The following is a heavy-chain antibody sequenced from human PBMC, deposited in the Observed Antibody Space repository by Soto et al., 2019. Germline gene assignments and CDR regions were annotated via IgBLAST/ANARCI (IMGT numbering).Heavy chain of an antibody. J-gene: IGHJ1*01. D-gene: IGHD3-10*01. CDR1: GFTFSNYA. V-gene: IGHV3-23*01. Sequence: PGGSLRLSCAASGFTFSNYAMSWVRQAPGKGLEWVSTISGSGSSTYYADSVKGRLTISRDNSKSTLWLQMNSLRAEDTAVYYCAKGGVRGVRVTHVTYWGQGALVTVSS. CDR2: ISGSGSST. CDR3: AKGGVRGVRVTHVTY.